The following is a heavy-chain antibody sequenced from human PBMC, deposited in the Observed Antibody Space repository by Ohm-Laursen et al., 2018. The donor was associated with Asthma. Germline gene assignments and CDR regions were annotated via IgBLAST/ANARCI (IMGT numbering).Heavy chain of an antibody. CDR1: GGSISSSTYY. J-gene: IGHJ4*02. V-gene: IGHV4-61*01. CDR2: IYSTGST. Sequence: SETLSLTCTVSGGSISSSTYYWGWIRQPPGKGLEWIGYIYSTGSTNYNPSLESRVTISIDTSTNQFSLKLSSVTAADTAVYYCAREDYYDSSGYYTEKRKHYWGQGTLVTVSS. D-gene: IGHD3-22*01. CDR3: AREDYYDSSGYYTEKRKHY.